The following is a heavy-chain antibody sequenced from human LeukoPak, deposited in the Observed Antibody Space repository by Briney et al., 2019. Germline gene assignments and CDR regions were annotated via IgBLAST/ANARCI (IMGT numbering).Heavy chain of an antibody. CDR3: AKEASPNAYMIRGGPDDH. D-gene: IGHD3-10*01. CDR1: GFTFNNYA. CDR2: ISGTGGIA. V-gene: IGHV3-23*01. J-gene: IGHJ4*02. Sequence: SGGSLRLSCAASGFTFNNYALNWVREAPEKGLEWVSGISGTGGIAYYAVSVKGRSTISRDNAKNTVYVQMNSLRVEDTAIYYCAKEASPNAYMIRGGPDDHWGQGTLVTVSS.